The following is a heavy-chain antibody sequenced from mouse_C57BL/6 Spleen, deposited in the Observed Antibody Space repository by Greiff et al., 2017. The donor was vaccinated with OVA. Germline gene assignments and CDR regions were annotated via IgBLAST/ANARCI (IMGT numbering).Heavy chain of an antibody. CDR2: IYPGNSDT. CDR1: GYTFNSYW. J-gene: IGHJ4*01. Sequence: VQLQQSGTVLARPGASVKMSCKTSGYTFNSYWMHWVKQRPGQGLEWVGAIYPGNSDTSYNQKFKGKAKLTEVTSASTAYMELSSLTTEDSAVYYCVTTVNYAMDYWGQGTSVTVSS. V-gene: IGHV1-5*01. D-gene: IGHD1-1*01. CDR3: VTTVNYAMDY.